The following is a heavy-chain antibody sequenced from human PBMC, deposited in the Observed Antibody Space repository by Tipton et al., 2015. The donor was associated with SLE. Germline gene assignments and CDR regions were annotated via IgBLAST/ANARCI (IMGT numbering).Heavy chain of an antibody. V-gene: IGHV4-59*12. CDR3: ARDQDY. Sequence: TLSLTCTVSGGSINTYYWSWIRQPPGKGLEWIGSMYYSGSTYYKPSLKSRVSISIDTSRNQFSLNLSSVTAADTAVYYCARDQDYWGQGTLVTVSS. CDR2: MYYSGST. J-gene: IGHJ4*02. CDR1: GGSINTYY.